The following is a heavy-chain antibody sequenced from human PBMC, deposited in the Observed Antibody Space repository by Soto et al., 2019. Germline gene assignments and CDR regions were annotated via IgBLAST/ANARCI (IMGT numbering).Heavy chain of an antibody. Sequence: QVQLVQSGAEVKKPGSSVKVSCKASGGTFSSYAINWVRQATGQGLEWMGWMNPNSGNTGYAQKFQGRVTMTRNTSISTAYMELSSLRSEDTAVYYCARGIMGSYLLDYWGQGTLVTVSS. D-gene: IGHD1-26*01. CDR2: MNPNSGNT. V-gene: IGHV1-8*02. J-gene: IGHJ4*02. CDR1: GGTFSSYA. CDR3: ARGIMGSYLLDY.